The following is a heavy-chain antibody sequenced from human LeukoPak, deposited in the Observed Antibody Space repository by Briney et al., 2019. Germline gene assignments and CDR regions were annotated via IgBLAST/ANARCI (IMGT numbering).Heavy chain of an antibody. CDR2: ISAYNGNT. CDR3: ARGGYDILTGYYALDY. D-gene: IGHD3-9*01. CDR1: GYTFTSYG. Sequence: ASVKVSCKASGYTFTSYGISWVRQAPGQGLEWMGWISAYNGNTNYAQKLQGRVTMTTVTSTSTAYMELRSLRSDDTAVYYCARGGYDILTGYYALDYWGQGTLVTVSS. J-gene: IGHJ4*02. V-gene: IGHV1-18*01.